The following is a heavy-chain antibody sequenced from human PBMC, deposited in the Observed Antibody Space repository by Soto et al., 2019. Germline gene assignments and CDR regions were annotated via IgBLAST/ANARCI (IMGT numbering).Heavy chain of an antibody. J-gene: IGHJ5*02. D-gene: IGHD4-17*01. CDR1: GGSISSYY. V-gene: IGHV4-59*08. Sequence: SETLSLTCTVSGGSISSYYWSWIRQPPGKGLEWIGYIYYSGSTNYNPSLKSRVTISVDTSKNQFSLKLSSATAADTAVYYCARLHYGVTTAQFDPWGQGTLVTVSS. CDR3: ARLHYGVTTAQFDP. CDR2: IYYSGST.